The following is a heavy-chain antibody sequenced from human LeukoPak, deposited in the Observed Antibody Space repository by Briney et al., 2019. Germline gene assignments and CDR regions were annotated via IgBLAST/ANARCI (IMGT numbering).Heavy chain of an antibody. CDR1: GFTFSSYE. D-gene: IGHD3-22*01. CDR2: ISSSGSTI. CDR3: ARDTYYYDSSGYF. Sequence: PGGSLRLSCAASGFTFSSYEMNWVRQAPGKGLEWASYISSSGSTIYYADSVKGRFTISRDNAKNSLYLQMNSLRAEDTAVYYCARDTYYYDSSGYFWGQGTLVTVSS. V-gene: IGHV3-48*03. J-gene: IGHJ4*02.